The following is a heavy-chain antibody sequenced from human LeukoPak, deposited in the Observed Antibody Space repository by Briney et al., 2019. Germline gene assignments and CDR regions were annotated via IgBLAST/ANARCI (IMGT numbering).Heavy chain of an antibody. Sequence: QPGGSLRLSCAASGFTFSSYEMHWVRQAPGKGLEWVSYISSSGSTIYYADSVKGRFTISRDNAKNSLYLQMNSLRAEDTAVYYCARFGSGYYSSWYDYWGQGTLVTVSS. J-gene: IGHJ4*02. CDR2: ISSSGSTI. D-gene: IGHD3-3*01. V-gene: IGHV3-48*03. CDR3: ARFGSGYYSSWYDY. CDR1: GFTFSSYE.